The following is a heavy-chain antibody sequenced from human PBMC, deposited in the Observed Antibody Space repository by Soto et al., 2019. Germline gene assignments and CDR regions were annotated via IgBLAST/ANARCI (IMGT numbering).Heavy chain of an antibody. V-gene: IGHV1-2*04. D-gene: IGHD1-26*01. J-gene: IGHJ4*02. CDR3: ARDLAKGGGSAGFDY. Sequence: ASVKVSCKASGYIFTGYYMHWVRQAPGQGLEWMGWVNPNNGDTNYTQKFQGWVTMTRDTSISTAYMALTRLRSDDTAVYYCARDLAKGGGSAGFDYWGQGTLVTVSS. CDR2: VNPNNGDT. CDR1: GYIFTGYY.